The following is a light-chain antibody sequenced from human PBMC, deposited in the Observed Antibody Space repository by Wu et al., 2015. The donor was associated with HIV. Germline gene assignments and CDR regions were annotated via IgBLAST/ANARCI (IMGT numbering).Light chain of an antibody. CDR1: QSVSNY. CDR2: NGF. J-gene: IGKJ4*01. V-gene: IGKV3-11*01. Sequence: EIVLTQSPDTLSLSPGERVTLSCWASQSVSNYLAWYQQKPGQAPRLLIYNGFVRAPGTPGRFSGSGSGTAFTLTISALEPEDAAVYYCQQRSNWPLVFGGGPRWRSN. CDR3: QQRSNWPLV.